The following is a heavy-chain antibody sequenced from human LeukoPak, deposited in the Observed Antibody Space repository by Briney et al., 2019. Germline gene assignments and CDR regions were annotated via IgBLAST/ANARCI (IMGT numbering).Heavy chain of an antibody. CDR1: GFTFSSYW. CDR3: ARDPTNVPFDY. V-gene: IGHV3-7*01. CDR2: IKQDGSEK. D-gene: IGHD1-14*01. Sequence: PGGSLRLSCAASGFTFSSYWMSWVRQAPGKGLEWVANIKQDGSEKYYVDSVKGRFTISRDNAKNSLYLQMNSLRAEDAAVYYCARDPTNVPFDYWGQGTLVTVSS. J-gene: IGHJ4*02.